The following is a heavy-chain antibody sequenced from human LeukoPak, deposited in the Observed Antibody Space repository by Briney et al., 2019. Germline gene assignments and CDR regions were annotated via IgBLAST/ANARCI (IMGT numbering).Heavy chain of an antibody. Sequence: ASVKVSCKASGYTFTSYYMHWVRQAPGQGFEWMGIINPSGGSTSYAQKFQGRVTMTRDTSTSTVYMELSSLRSEDTAVYYCARSYGSGSQKSYYGMDVWGQGTTVTVSS. CDR3: ARSYGSGSQKSYYGMDV. CDR2: INPSGGST. D-gene: IGHD3-10*01. V-gene: IGHV1-46*01. J-gene: IGHJ6*02. CDR1: GYTFTSYY.